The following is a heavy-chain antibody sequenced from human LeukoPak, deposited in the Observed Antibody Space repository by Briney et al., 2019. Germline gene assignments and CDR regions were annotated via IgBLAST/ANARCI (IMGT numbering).Heavy chain of an antibody. CDR1: GLTFSTYW. J-gene: IGHJ4*02. Sequence: GGSLRPSCAASGLTFSTYWMHWVRQAPGRGLAWVARINPDGSIRTYANSVQGRVTISRDTAKDTLFLQMNSLRAEDTAVYYCAREARVGGALQYWGQGTPVTVSS. CDR2: INPDGSIR. D-gene: IGHD1-26*01. V-gene: IGHV3-74*03. CDR3: AREARVGGALQY.